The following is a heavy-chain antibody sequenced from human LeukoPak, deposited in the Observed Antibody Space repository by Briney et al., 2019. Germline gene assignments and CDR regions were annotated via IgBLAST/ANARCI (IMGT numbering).Heavy chain of an antibody. Sequence: GGSLRLSCAASGFSFRSYAMSWVRQAPGKVLEWVSGISGSGGSTDYADSVKGRFTISRDNSKNTLYLQMNSLRAEDTAVYYCATQENYFHYWGQGTLVTVSS. CDR2: ISGSGGST. V-gene: IGHV3-23*01. CDR3: ATQENYFHY. J-gene: IGHJ4*02. CDR1: GFSFRSYA.